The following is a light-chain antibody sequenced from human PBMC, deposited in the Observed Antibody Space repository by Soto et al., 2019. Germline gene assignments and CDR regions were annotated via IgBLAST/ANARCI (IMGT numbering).Light chain of an antibody. CDR3: QQYNNWPPT. J-gene: IGKJ1*01. CDR2: GAS. Sequence: EIVLTQSPATLSVSPGERPALSCRASQSVSNNLAWYQQKPGQPPRLLIFGASTRATGIPARFSGSGSEAEFALTISTLQSEDFGVYYCQQYNNWPPTFGQGTKVDIK. CDR1: QSVSNN. V-gene: IGKV3D-15*01.